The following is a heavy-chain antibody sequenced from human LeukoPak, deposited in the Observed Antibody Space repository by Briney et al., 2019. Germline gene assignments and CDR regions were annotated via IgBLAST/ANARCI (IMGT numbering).Heavy chain of an antibody. CDR1: GGSFSGYY. Sequence: SETLSLTCAVYGGSFSGYYWSWIRQPPGKGLEWIGEINHSGSTNYNPSLKSRVTISVDTSKNHFSLALSSVTAADTAVYYCARSDGYGLVGIWGQGTMVTVSS. D-gene: IGHD3-10*01. J-gene: IGHJ3*02. CDR2: INHSGST. V-gene: IGHV4-34*01. CDR3: ARSDGYGLVGI.